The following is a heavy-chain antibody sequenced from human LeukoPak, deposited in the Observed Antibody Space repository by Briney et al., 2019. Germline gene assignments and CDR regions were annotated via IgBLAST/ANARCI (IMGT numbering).Heavy chain of an antibody. CDR1: GDSVSRSDSY. V-gene: IGHV4-39*01. Sequence: PSETLSLTCSVSGDSVSRSDSYWDWIRQPPGKGLEWIGTIYYSGRTYYSPSLKSRVTMSVDPSNNQFSLTLRSVTAADTAVYSCARRRYYDGSGYLEWGQGTLLSVSS. CDR3: ARRRYYDGSGYLE. D-gene: IGHD3-22*01. CDR2: IYYSGRT. J-gene: IGHJ1*01.